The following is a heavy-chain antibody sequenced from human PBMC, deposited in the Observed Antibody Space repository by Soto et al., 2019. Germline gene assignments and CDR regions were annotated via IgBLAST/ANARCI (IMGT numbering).Heavy chain of an antibody. Sequence: SETLSLTCTVSGGSISSYYWSWIRQPPGKGLEWIGYIYYSGSTNYNPSLKSRVTISVDTSKNQFSLKLSSVTAADTAVYYCARVLSRYSSGWCESGDWFDPWGQGTLVTVSS. J-gene: IGHJ5*02. CDR2: IYYSGST. D-gene: IGHD6-19*01. CDR3: ARVLSRYSSGWCESGDWFDP. V-gene: IGHV4-59*01. CDR1: GGSISSYY.